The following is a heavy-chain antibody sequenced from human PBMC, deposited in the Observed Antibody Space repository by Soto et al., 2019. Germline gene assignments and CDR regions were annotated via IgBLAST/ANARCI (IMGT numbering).Heavy chain of an antibody. Sequence: SETLSLTCTVSGGSISGYYWSWIRQPPGKGLEWIGYIYHSGSANYNPSLKSRVTMSVDTSKNQFSLKVTSVTAADTAVYYCARDKWAAVDAFDVWGQGTMVTVSS. CDR3: ARDKWAAVDAFDV. CDR1: GGSISGYY. CDR2: IYHSGSA. J-gene: IGHJ3*01. D-gene: IGHD6-13*01. V-gene: IGHV4-59*01.